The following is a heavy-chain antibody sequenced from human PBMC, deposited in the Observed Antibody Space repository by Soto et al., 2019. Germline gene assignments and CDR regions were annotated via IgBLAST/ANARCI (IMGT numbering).Heavy chain of an antibody. V-gene: IGHV3-21*01. CDR3: AKDRLYCTNGVCYYYYYYGMDV. D-gene: IGHD2-8*01. Sequence: GGSLRLSCAASGFTFSSYSMNWVRQAPGKGLEWVSSISSSSSYIYYADSVKGRFTISRDNSKNTLYLQMNSLRAEDTAVYYCAKDRLYCTNGVCYYYYYYGMDVWGQGTTVTVSS. CDR2: ISSSSSYI. J-gene: IGHJ6*02. CDR1: GFTFSSYS.